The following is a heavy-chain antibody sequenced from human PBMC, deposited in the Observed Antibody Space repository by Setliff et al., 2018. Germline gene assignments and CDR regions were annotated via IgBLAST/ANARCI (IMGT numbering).Heavy chain of an antibody. CDR3: VRQTSHAGIVIPYYYYFYMDV. V-gene: IGHV4-59*08. D-gene: IGHD1-1*01. J-gene: IGHJ6*03. CDR2: ISSSGIT. CDR1: GASVSSHY. Sequence: SETLSLTCNVSGASVSSHYWDWIRQPPGKGLEWIGFISSSGITTYNVSLKSRVSISVDTCKNQLSLTLSSVTAADAAVYYCVRQTSHAGIVIPYYYYFYMDVWGTGTTVTVSS.